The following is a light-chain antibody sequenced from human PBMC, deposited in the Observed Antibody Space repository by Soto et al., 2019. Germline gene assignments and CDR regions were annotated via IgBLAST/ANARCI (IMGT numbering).Light chain of an antibody. CDR3: QHEWT. Sequence: EIVLTQSPGTLSLSPGERATLSCRASQSVSSSYLAWYQQKPGQAPRLLIYGASSRATGIPDRFSGSGSGTVFTLTISRLEPEDFAVYYCQHEWTFGQGTKVEIK. V-gene: IGKV3-20*01. J-gene: IGKJ1*01. CDR2: GAS. CDR1: QSVSSSY.